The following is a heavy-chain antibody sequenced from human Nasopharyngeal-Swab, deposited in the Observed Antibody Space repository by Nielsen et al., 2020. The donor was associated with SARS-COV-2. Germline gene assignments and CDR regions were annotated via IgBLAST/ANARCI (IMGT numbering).Heavy chain of an antibody. CDR2: IYTRGST. CDR3: ARGRMWHWYFDL. Sequence: SDTLSLTCTVSGGSISSGSYYWSWIRQPAGKGLEWIGRIYTRGSTKNNPPLKSRVSISVDTSKNQFSLKLSSVTAADTAVYYCARGRMWHWYFDLWGRGTLVTVSS. J-gene: IGHJ2*01. CDR1: GGSISSGSYY. V-gene: IGHV4-61*02. D-gene: IGHD2-21*01.